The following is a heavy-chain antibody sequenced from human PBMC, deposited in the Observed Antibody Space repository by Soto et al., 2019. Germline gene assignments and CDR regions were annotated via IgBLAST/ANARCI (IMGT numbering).Heavy chain of an antibody. CDR2: VSYSGST. J-gene: IGHJ4*02. D-gene: IGHD1-26*01. V-gene: IGHV4-59*08. CDR1: GGSINTYY. CDR3: ARHNIEGGYRYFDN. Sequence: PSETLSLTCTVSGGSINTYYWSWVRQPPGKRLEWIGYVSYSGSTNYNPSLKSRVGISVDTSKNQFSLRLSSVTAADTAVHYCARHNIEGGYRYFDNWGQGILVTVSS.